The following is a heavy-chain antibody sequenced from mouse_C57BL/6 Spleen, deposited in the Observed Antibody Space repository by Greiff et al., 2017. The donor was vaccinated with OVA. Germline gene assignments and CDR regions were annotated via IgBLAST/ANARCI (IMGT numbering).Heavy chain of an antibody. D-gene: IGHD4-1*01. V-gene: IGHV5-12*01. Sequence: EVKLVESGGGLVQPGGSLKLSCAASGFTFSDYYMYWVRQTPEKRLEWVAYISNGGGSTYYPDTVKGRFTISRDNAKNTLYLQMSRLKSEDTAMYYCARQGNWDGGYFDVWGTGTTVTVSS. CDR1: GFTFSDYY. CDR2: ISNGGGST. J-gene: IGHJ1*03. CDR3: ARQGNWDGGYFDV.